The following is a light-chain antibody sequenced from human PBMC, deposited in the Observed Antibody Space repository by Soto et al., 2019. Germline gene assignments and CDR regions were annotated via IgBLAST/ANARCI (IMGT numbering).Light chain of an antibody. J-gene: IGKJ2*01. CDR2: GAS. CDR1: QSVSSRT. V-gene: IGKV3-20*01. Sequence: EIVLTQSPGTVSLSPGERATLSCRASQSVSSRTLAWYRQKPGQAPSLLIFGASNRATGIPARFSGSGSGTDFTLTISRLEPEDCAVYYCLRYGDSPPAYTFGQGTKLEIK. CDR3: LRYGDSPPAYT.